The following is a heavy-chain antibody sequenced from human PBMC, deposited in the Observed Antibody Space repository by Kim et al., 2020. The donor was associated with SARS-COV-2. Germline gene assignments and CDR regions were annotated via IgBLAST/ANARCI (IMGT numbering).Heavy chain of an antibody. CDR1: GGSISSGSYY. CDR3: ARDQGGGSNYYYYYYGMDV. V-gene: IGHV4-61*02. D-gene: IGHD2-15*01. Sequence: SETLSLTCTVSGGSISSGSYYWSWIRQPAGKGLEWIGRIYTSGSTNYNPSLKSRVTISVDTSKNQFSLKLSSVTAADTAVYYCARDQGGGSNYYYYYYGMDVWGQGTTVTVSS. J-gene: IGHJ6*02. CDR2: IYTSGST.